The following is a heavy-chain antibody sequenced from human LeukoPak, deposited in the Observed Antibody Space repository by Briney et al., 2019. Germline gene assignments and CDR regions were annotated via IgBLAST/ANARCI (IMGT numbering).Heavy chain of an antibody. CDR3: VRLMGDVTTYDF. J-gene: IGHJ4*02. D-gene: IGHD3/OR15-3a*01. Sequence: AGGSLRLPCAASGFLFSIYWKSWVRQARGEGLEWVARVRPDGGQAYYLASIRGRFTIYRDNAEQSLFLQMSSLGAEDTAVYYCVRLMGDVTTYDFWGRGTLVAVSS. CDR1: GFLFSIYW. CDR2: VRPDGGQA. V-gene: IGHV3-7*01.